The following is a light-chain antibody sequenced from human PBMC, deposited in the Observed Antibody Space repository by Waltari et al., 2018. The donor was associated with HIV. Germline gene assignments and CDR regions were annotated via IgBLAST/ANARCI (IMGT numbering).Light chain of an antibody. CDR2: EDT. V-gene: IGLV3-1*01. Sequence: SFELTQPPSVSVSPGQTASITCSGAKLGDKYSCWYQQKPGQSPVLVIYEDTKRPSGIPERFSAANSGQTATLTISGTQAMDEADYYCQTWDSTTVVFGGGTKLTVL. J-gene: IGLJ2*01. CDR1: KLGDKY. CDR3: QTWDSTTVV.